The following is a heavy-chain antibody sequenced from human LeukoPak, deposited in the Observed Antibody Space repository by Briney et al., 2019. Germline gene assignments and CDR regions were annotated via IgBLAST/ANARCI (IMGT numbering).Heavy chain of an antibody. CDR2: IGTAGDT. V-gene: IGHV3-13*01. CDR3: ARAKDYYDSSGYDY. CDR1: GFTFSSYW. Sequence: GGSLRLSCAASGFTFSSYWMNWARQAPGKGLEWVSAIGTAGDTYYPGSVKGRFTISRENAKNSLYLQMNSLRAEDTAVYYCARAKDYYDSSGYDYWGQGTLVTVSS. D-gene: IGHD3-22*01. J-gene: IGHJ4*02.